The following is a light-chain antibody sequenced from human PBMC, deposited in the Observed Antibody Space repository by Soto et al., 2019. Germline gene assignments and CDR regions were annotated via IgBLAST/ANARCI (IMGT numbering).Light chain of an antibody. CDR2: GPS. J-gene: IGKJ3*01. CDR3: HQFGMSPFT. V-gene: IGKV3-20*01. Sequence: EVVLTQSPGTLSLSPGESATLSCRASQSVRGNYFAWYQQRPGQAPRLLVYGPSVRAAGISDRFRGSGSRTDFNLTINRVEPEDFAVYYCHQFGMSPFTFGPGTTLDIK. CDR1: QSVRGNY.